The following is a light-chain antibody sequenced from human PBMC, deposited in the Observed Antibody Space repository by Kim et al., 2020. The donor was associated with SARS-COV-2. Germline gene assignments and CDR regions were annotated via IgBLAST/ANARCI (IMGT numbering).Light chain of an antibody. Sequence: SVSPGQTASLTCSGDKLGDKYACWYQQEPGQSPVLVIYQDSKRPSGIPERFSGSNSGNTATLTISGTQAMDEADYYCQAWDSSTVVFGGGTQLTVL. V-gene: IGLV3-1*01. CDR3: QAWDSSTVV. J-gene: IGLJ2*01. CDR2: QDS. CDR1: KLGDKY.